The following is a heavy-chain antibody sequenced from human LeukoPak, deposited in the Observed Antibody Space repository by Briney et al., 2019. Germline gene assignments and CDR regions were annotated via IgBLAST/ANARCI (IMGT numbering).Heavy chain of an antibody. CDR3: ARVAGYSSGWYLEDY. J-gene: IGHJ4*02. D-gene: IGHD6-19*01. V-gene: IGHV1-69*04. Sequence: GASVKVSCKASGYTFTTYYFHWVRQAPGQGLEWMGRIIPILGIANYAQKFQGRVTITADKSTSTAYMELSSLRSEDTAVYYCARVAGYSSGWYLEDYWGQGTLVTVSS. CDR1: GYTFTTYY. CDR2: IIPILGIA.